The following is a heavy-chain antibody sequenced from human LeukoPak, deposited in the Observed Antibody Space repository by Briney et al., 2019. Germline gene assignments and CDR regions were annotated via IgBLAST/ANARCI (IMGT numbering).Heavy chain of an antibody. CDR2: VWRSGTRT. J-gene: IGHJ4*02. CDR1: GFTLPNYW. D-gene: IGHD5-12*01. V-gene: IGHV3-23*01. Sequence: GGSLRLSCAASGFTLPNYWIHWVRQAPGKGLEWVSAVWRSGTRTYYADSVKARFTISRDNSKNTLYLQMNSLRAEDTAIYYCAKGPTRDYDYWYYSDYWGQGTLVTVSS. CDR3: AKGPTRDYDYWYYSDY.